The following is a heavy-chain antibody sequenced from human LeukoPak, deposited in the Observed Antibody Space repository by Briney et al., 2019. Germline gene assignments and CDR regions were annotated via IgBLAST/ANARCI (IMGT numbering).Heavy chain of an antibody. CDR1: GGSFSGYY. J-gene: IGHJ5*02. V-gene: IGHV4-34*01. Sequence: SETLSLTCAVYGGSFSGYYWSWIRQPPGKGLGWIGEINHSGSTNYNPSLKSRVTISVDTSKNQFSLKLSSVTAADTAVYYCARKRAVVVPAAKSGGGWFDPWGQGTLVTVSS. CDR3: ARKRAVVVPAAKSGGGWFDP. CDR2: INHSGST. D-gene: IGHD2-2*01.